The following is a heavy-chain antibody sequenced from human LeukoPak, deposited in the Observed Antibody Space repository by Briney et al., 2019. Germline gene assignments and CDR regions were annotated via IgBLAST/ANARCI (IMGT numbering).Heavy chain of an antibody. D-gene: IGHD5-24*01. Sequence: GGSLRLSCATSGFTFSAYNMIWVRQAPGKGLEWLSYISGSSSAIYYADSVQGRFTISRDNAKNSLSLQMSSLRVEDTAVYYCVRDRTLGVRDGFILAWGQGTLVTVSS. V-gene: IGHV3-48*01. CDR2: ISGSSSAI. CDR3: VRDRTLGVRDGFILA. CDR1: GFTFSAYN. J-gene: IGHJ5*02.